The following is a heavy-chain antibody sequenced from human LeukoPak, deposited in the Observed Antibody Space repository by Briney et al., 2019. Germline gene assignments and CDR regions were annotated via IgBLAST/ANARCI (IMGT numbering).Heavy chain of an antibody. J-gene: IGHJ3*02. CDR1: GFTFSSYG. CDR2: ISYDGSNK. D-gene: IGHD4-17*01. CDR3: ARDESTVTTWYHDAFDI. V-gene: IGHV3-30*03. Sequence: GGSLRLSCAASGFTFSSYGMHWVRQAPGKGLEWVAVISYDGSNKYYADSVKGRFTISRDNSKNTLYLQMNSLRAEDTAVYYCARDESTVTTWYHDAFDIWGQGTMVTVSS.